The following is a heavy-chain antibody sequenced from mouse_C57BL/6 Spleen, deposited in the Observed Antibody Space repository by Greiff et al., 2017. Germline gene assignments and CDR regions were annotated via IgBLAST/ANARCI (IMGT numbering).Heavy chain of an antibody. CDR2: IAPNSGGT. CDR1: GYTFTSYW. V-gene: IGHV1-72*01. CDR3: ARSGWQLRLNAMDY. D-gene: IGHD3-2*02. Sequence: VQLQQPGAELVKPGASVKLSCKASGYTFTSYWMHWVKPRPGRGLEWIGRIAPNSGGTKYTGKFKSKATLTVDKPSSTAYMQLSSLTAEDSAVYYCARSGWQLRLNAMDYWGQGTSVTVSS. J-gene: IGHJ4*01.